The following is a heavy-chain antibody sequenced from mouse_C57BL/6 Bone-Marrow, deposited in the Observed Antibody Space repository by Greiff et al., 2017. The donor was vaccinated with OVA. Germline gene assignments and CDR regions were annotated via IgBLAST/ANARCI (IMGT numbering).Heavy chain of an antibody. CDR2: IYPGGGYT. D-gene: IGHD1-1*01. V-gene: IGHV1-63*01. J-gene: IGHJ2*01. CDR3: AVYYYGSSYGDYFDY. Sequence: QVQLQQSGAELVRPGTSVTMSCKASGYTFTNYWIGWAKQRPGHGLEWIGDIYPGGGYTNYNEKFKGKATLTADKSSSTAYMQFSSLTSEDSAIYYSAVYYYGSSYGDYFDYWGQGTTLTVSS. CDR1: GYTFTNYW.